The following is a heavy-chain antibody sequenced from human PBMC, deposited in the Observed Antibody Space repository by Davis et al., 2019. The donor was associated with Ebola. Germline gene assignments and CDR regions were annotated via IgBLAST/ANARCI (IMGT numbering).Heavy chain of an antibody. CDR1: GGSFSSYY. V-gene: IGHV4-59*12. D-gene: IGHD3-3*01. J-gene: IGHJ1*01. Sequence: SETLSLTCAVYGGSFSSYYWSWIRQPPGKALEWIGYIYYSGRTNYNPSLKSRVTISLDTSKNQFSLKLNSVTAADTAVYYCARAIYYDFWSGYFPVRGQGALVTVSS. CDR3: ARAIYYDFWSGYFPV. CDR2: IYYSGRT.